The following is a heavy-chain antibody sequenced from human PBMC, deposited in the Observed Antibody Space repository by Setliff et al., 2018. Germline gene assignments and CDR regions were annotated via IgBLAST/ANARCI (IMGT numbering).Heavy chain of an antibody. J-gene: IGHJ4*02. CDR3: AREVPMTTVLIRNPRFDY. Sequence: PGGSLRLSCAASGFTFSSYSMNWVRQAPGKGLEWVSYISSSSSTIYYADSVKGRFTISRDNAKNSLYLQMNSLRAEDTAVYYCAREVPMTTVLIRNPRFDYWGQGTLVTVSS. V-gene: IGHV3-48*01. CDR1: GFTFSSYS. D-gene: IGHD4-17*01. CDR2: ISSSSSTI.